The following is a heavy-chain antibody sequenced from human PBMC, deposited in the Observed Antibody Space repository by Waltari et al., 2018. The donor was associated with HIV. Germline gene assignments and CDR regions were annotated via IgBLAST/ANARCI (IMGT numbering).Heavy chain of an antibody. CDR2: ISSSSSYI. CDR3: ARVEPFGSSSWYSSDYYYYGMDV. D-gene: IGHD6-13*01. J-gene: IGHJ6*02. V-gene: IGHV3-21*01. CDR1: GFTFSSYS. Sequence: CAASGFTFSSYSMNWVRQAPGKGLEWVSSISSSSSYIYYADSVKGRFTISRDNAKNSLYLQMNSLRAEDTAVYYCARVEPFGSSSWYSSDYYYYGMDVWGQGTTVTVSS.